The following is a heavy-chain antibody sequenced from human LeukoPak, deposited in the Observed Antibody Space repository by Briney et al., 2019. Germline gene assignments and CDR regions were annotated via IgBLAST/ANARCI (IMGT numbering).Heavy chain of an antibody. CDR2: ISSSGSTI. CDR3: AREGYSYGYGSGFDY. Sequence: PGGSLRLSCAASGFTFSSYEMNWVRQAPGKGLEGVSYISSSGSTIYYADSVKGRFTIYRDNAKNSLYLQMNSLRAEDTAVYYCAREGYSYGYGSGFDYWGQGTLVTVSS. CDR1: GFTFSSYE. V-gene: IGHV3-48*03. J-gene: IGHJ4*02. D-gene: IGHD5-18*01.